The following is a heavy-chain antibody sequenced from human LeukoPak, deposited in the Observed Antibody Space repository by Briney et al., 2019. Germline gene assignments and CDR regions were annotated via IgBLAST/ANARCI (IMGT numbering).Heavy chain of an antibody. CDR2: IYTSGST. Sequence: TSETLSLTCTVSGGSISSGSYYWSWIRQPAGKGLEWIGRIYTSGSTNYNPSLKSRVTLSVDTSKNQFSLKLSSVTAADTAVYYCARDRPYYYGSGSPLGDAFDIWGQGTMVTVSS. D-gene: IGHD3-10*01. V-gene: IGHV4-61*02. CDR3: ARDRPYYYGSGSPLGDAFDI. J-gene: IGHJ3*02. CDR1: GGSISSGSYY.